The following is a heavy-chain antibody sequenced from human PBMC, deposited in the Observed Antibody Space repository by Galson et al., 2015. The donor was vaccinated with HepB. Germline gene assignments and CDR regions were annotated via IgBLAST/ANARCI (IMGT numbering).Heavy chain of an antibody. Sequence: SLRLSCAASGFTFSNYGMHWVRQAPGKGLEWVAIILYDGRKEYYADSVKGRFTISRDNSKNTVYLVMNSLTAEDTAVYYCAKDSTGVYFDSWGQGTLVTVSS. CDR3: AKDSTGVYFDS. CDR2: ILYDGRKE. D-gene: IGHD7-27*01. V-gene: IGHV3-30*18. CDR1: GFTFSNYG. J-gene: IGHJ4*02.